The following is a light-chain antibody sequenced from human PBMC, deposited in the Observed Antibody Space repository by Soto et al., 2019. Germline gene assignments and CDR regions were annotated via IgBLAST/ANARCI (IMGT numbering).Light chain of an antibody. CDR1: QSVSSSY. CDR2: GAS. V-gene: IGKV3-20*01. CDR3: QQYGSSPTWT. Sequence: EIVLTQSPTTLSLSQGERATLSCMAIQSVSSSYLAWYQQKPGQAPRLLIYGASSRATGIPDRLSGSGSGTDFTLTISRLEPEDFAVYYCQQYGSSPTWTFGQGTKVDIK. J-gene: IGKJ1*01.